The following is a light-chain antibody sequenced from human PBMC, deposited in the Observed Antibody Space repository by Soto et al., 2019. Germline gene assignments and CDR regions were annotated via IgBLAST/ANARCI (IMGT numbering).Light chain of an antibody. CDR3: KQSYNNPIT. Sequence: DIQMTQSPSSLSASVGDRVTITCRATQSISDSLNWYQQRPGKAPKLLIYEATILQSGVQSSFSGSGSGTDFTLTISSLQPEDFATYYCKQSYNNPITFGGGTKVDIK. V-gene: IGKV1-39*01. CDR2: EAT. CDR1: QSISDS. J-gene: IGKJ4*01.